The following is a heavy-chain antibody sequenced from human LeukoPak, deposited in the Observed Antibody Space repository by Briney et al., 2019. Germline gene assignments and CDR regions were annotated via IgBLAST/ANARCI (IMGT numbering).Heavy chain of an antibody. Sequence: GASVKVSCKASGYTFTNYDINWVRQATGQGLEWMGWMNPNSGKTGYAQKFQGRVTMTRNTSIGTAYMEVSSLRSEDTAVYYCARNFYDSSGYYLGLCYYYYYMDVWGKGTTVTVSS. V-gene: IGHV1-8*01. CDR2: MNPNSGKT. D-gene: IGHD3-22*01. CDR3: ARNFYDSSGYYLGLCYYYYYMDV. J-gene: IGHJ6*03. CDR1: GYTFTNYD.